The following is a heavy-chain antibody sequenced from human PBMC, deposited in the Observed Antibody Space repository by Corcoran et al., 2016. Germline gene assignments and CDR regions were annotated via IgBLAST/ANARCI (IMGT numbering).Heavy chain of an antibody. CDR2: VYYSGST. CDR1: GGSISSSDYY. Sequence: QLQLQESGPGLVKSSETLSLTCTVSGGSISSSDYYWGWVRQPPGKGLEWIGTVYYSGSTYYNPSLKSRVTISVDTAKNQFSLKLSSVTAADTAVYYCANHRLKLRYTSSSPFDYWSQGTLVTVSS. J-gene: IGHJ4*02. V-gene: IGHV4-39*01. CDR3: ANHRLKLRYTSSSPFDY. D-gene: IGHD6-6*01.